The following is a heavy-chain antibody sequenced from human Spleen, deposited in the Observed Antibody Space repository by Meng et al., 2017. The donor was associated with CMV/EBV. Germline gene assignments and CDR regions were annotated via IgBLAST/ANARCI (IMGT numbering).Heavy chain of an antibody. D-gene: IGHD6-13*01. CDR3: ARDMDSSSWSRWFDP. Sequence: SGFTFSSYWMHWVRQGTGKGLVWVSRFNSDRSSTSYADSVKGRFTISRDNAKNTLYLQMNSLRAEDTAVYYCARDMDSSSWSRWFDPWGQGTLVTVSS. CDR2: FNSDRSST. J-gene: IGHJ5*02. CDR1: GFTFSSYW. V-gene: IGHV3-74*01.